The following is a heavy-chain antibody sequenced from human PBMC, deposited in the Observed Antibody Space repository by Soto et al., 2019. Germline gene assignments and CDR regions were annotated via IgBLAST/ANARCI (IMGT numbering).Heavy chain of an antibody. D-gene: IGHD3-22*01. CDR3: ARVVSDKSGYYQTPDFDY. CDR2: INAGNGNT. CDR1: GYTFNTYA. J-gene: IGHJ4*02. Sequence: ASVKVSCKASGYTFNTYAMHWVRQAPGQRLEWMGWINAGNGNTKYSQKFQGRVTITSDTSASTAYMELSSLRSEDTAVYYCARVVSDKSGYYQTPDFDYWGQGTLVTVSS. V-gene: IGHV1-3*01.